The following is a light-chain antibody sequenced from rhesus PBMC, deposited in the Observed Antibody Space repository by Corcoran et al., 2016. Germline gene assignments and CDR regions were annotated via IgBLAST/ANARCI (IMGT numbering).Light chain of an antibody. CDR3: SSYAGSNTYI. CDR1: SNDIGGYNY. Sequence: QAALTQPPSVSGSPGQSVTISCTGTSNDIGGYNYVSWYQQHPGKAPKLMIYDVSKRPSGVSDRFSGSNSGNTASLTISGRQAEDEADYYCSSYAGSNTYIFGVGTRLTVL. CDR2: DVS. V-gene: IGLV2-23*01. J-gene: IGLJ1*01.